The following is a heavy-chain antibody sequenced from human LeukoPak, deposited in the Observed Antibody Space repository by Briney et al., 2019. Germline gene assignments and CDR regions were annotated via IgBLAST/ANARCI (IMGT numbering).Heavy chain of an antibody. Sequence: SETLSLTCTVSGGSISSYYLSWIRQPPGKGLEGSGYIYYSGTTNYNPSLKSRVTISVDTSKNQFSLKLSSVTAADTAVYYCAGLPLIGYGMDVWGQGTTVTVSS. CDR3: AGLPLIGYGMDV. CDR2: IYYSGTT. J-gene: IGHJ6*02. CDR1: GGSISSYY. V-gene: IGHV4-59*08.